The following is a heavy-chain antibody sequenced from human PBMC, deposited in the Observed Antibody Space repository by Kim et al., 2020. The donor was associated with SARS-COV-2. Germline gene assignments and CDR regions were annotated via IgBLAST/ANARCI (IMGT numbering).Heavy chain of an antibody. CDR2: ISSSGSTI. Sequence: GGSLRLSCAASGFTFSDYYMSWIRQAPGKGLEWVSYISSSGSTIYYADSVKGRFTISRDNAKNSLYLQMNSLRAEDTAVYYCARVNPYDSSVYFYFNDAFDIWGQGTMVTVSS. CDR1: GFTFSDYY. D-gene: IGHD3-22*01. CDR3: ARVNPYDSSVYFYFNDAFDI. J-gene: IGHJ3*02. V-gene: IGHV3-11*04.